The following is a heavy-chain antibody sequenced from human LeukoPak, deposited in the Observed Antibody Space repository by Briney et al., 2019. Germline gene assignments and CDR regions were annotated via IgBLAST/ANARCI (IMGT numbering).Heavy chain of an antibody. J-gene: IGHJ6*02. CDR2: IYYSGST. V-gene: IGHV4-59*01. Sequence: SETLSLTCTVSGGSISSYYWSWIRQPPGKGLEWIGYIYYSGSTNYNPSLKSRVTISVDTSKNQFSLKLSSMTAADTAVYYCARALGPIVVVPAAIKRDYGMDVWGQGTTVTVSS. CDR1: GGSISSYY. D-gene: IGHD2-2*02. CDR3: ARALGPIVVVPAAIKRDYGMDV.